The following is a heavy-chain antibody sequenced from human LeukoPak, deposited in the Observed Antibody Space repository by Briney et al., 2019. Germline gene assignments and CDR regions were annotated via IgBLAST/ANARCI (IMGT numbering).Heavy chain of an antibody. V-gene: IGHV1-69*04. CDR1: GGTFSSYA. J-gene: IGHJ4*02. Sequence: SVKVSCKASGGTFSSYAISWVRQAPGQGLEWMGRIIPILGIANYAQKFQGRVTITADKTTSTAYMELSSLRSEDTAVYYCARVAYDILTGYSSPPDYWGQGTLVTVSS. CDR3: ARVAYDILTGYSSPPDY. CDR2: IIPILGIA. D-gene: IGHD3-9*01.